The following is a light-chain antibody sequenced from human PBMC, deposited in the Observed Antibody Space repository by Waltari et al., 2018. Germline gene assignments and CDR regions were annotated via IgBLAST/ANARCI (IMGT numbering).Light chain of an antibody. J-gene: IGLJ2*01. V-gene: IGLV2-23*01. CDR3: CSYAGSSTLL. CDR2: EGS. CDR1: SSDVGSYNL. Sequence: QSALTQPASVSGSPGQSITVSCTGTSSDVGSYNLVSWYHQNPGKAPKLMIYEGSKRPSGFSNXFSGSKSGNTASLTISGLQAEDEADYYCCSYAGSSTLLFGGGTKVTVL.